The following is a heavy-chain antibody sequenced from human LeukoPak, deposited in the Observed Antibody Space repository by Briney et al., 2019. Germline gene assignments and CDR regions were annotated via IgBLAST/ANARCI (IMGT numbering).Heavy chain of an antibody. CDR1: GGSISSGSYF. CDR3: ARASLDSENYGRYFDY. J-gene: IGHJ4*02. V-gene: IGHV4-61*02. CDR2: IYSSGNT. Sequence: SQTLSLTCTVSGGSISSGSYFWIWIRQPAGRGLEWIGRIYSSGNTNYNPSLKSRVTISVGTSKNQFSLKLTSVTAADTAVYYCARASLDSENYGRYFDYWGQGTLVTVSS. D-gene: IGHD3-10*01.